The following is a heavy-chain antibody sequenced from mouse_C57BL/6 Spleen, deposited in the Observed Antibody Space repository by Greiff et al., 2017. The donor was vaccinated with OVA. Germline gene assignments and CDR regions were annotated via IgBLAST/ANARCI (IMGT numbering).Heavy chain of an antibody. V-gene: IGHV5-17*01. CDR2: ISSGSSTI. D-gene: IGHD1-1*01. Sequence: DVKLVESGGGLVKPGGSLKLSCAASGFTFSDYGMHWVRQAPEKGLEWVAYISSGSSTIYYADTVKGRFAISRDNAKNTLFLQMTSLRSEDTAMYYCARNYYGSSLDYWGQGTTLTVSS. CDR3: ARNYYGSSLDY. J-gene: IGHJ2*01. CDR1: GFTFSDYG.